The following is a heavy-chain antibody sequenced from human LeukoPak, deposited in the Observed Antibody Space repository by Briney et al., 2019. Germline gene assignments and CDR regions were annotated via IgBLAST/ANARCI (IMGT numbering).Heavy chain of an antibody. CDR1: GFTFSSYS. CDR2: ISSSSSYI. CDR3: ARDRKDYGDYGYFDY. D-gene: IGHD4-17*01. J-gene: IGHJ4*02. V-gene: IGHV3-21*01. Sequence: GGSLRLSCAASGFTFSSYSMNWVRQAPGKGLEWVSSISSSSSYIYYADSVKGRFTISRDNAKNSLYLQMNSLRAEDTAVYYCARDRKDYGDYGYFDYWGQGTLVTVSS.